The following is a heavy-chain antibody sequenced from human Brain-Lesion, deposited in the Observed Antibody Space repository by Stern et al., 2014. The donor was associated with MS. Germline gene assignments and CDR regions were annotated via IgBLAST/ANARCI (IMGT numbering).Heavy chain of an antibody. D-gene: IGHD3-3*01. CDR3: ARVTEFLRFFYPDY. J-gene: IGHJ4*02. CDR2: ISYSGNT. CDR1: GGAVSSGDRY. V-gene: IGHV4-31*03. Sequence: QVQLVQSGPGLVKPSQTLSLTCTVSGGAVSSGDRYWSWIRQHPEKGLEWIGYISYSGNTYYHPSLESRVTISMDRSKNQFSLKLRSVTAADTAVYYCARVTEFLRFFYPDYWGQGIRVTVSS.